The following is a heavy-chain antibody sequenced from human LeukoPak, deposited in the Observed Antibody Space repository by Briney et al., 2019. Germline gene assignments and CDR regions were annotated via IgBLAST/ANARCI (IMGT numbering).Heavy chain of an antibody. V-gene: IGHV3-74*01. J-gene: IGHJ4*02. D-gene: IGHD1-26*01. CDR1: GFTLSSYW. CDR2: INSDGSST. Sequence: PGGSLRLSCAASGFTLSSYWMHWVRQAPGKGLVWVSRINSDGSSTSYADSVKGRFTISRDNAKNTLYLQMNSLRAEDTAVYYCARDTSIVGVTGAGFDYWGQGTLVTVSS. CDR3: ARDTSIVGVTGAGFDY.